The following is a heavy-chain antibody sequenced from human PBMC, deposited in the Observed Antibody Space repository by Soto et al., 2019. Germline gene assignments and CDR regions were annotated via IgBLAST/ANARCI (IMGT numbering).Heavy chain of an antibody. CDR2: VSQIGRI. CDR3: AGYSSSFVGFEV. J-gene: IGHJ3*01. D-gene: IGHD3-10*01. V-gene: IGHV4-34*01. CDR1: GGSFSDYD. Sequence: QVQLQQWGAGLLKPSETLSLNCGVLGGSFSDYDWTWVRQSPGRGLVWIGEVSQIGRITYNPSLKSRFTISGDTAKNQFSLRLTSVTAADTAAYFCAGYSSSFVGFEVWGHGTEVTVSS.